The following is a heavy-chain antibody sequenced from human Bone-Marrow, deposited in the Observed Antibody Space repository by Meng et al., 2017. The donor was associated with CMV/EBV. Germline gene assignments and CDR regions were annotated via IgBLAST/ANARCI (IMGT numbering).Heavy chain of an antibody. CDR3: ARDHERVTIFGVDNEELDY. D-gene: IGHD3-3*01. Sequence: GGSLRLSCAASGFTFSTYWMHWVRQAPGKGLVWVSRINGDGSSTNYAASVEGRFTISRDNAKNTLYLQMNRLRAEHTAVYYGARDHERVTIFGVDNEELDYWGQGTLVTVSS. CDR2: INGDGSST. V-gene: IGHV3-74*01. J-gene: IGHJ4*02. CDR1: GFTFSTYW.